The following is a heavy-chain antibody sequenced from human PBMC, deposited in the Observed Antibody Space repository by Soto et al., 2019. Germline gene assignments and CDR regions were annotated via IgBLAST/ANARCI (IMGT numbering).Heavy chain of an antibody. Sequence: PSETLSLTCNVSGGSISNYYWSWIRQPPGKGLEWIGYMYYSGSTNYNPSLKSRVTISVDTSKNQFSLKLSSVTAADTAVYYCASSPTYYDFWSGPGFDPWGQGTLVTVSS. J-gene: IGHJ5*02. CDR2: MYYSGST. CDR1: GGSISNYY. V-gene: IGHV4-59*01. D-gene: IGHD3-3*01. CDR3: ASSPTYYDFWSGPGFDP.